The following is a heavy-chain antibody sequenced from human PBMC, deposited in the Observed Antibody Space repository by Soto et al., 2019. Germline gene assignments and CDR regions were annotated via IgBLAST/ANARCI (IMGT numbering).Heavy chain of an antibody. CDR3: AKATYDYESSGPSLDY. J-gene: IGHJ4*02. D-gene: IGHD3-22*01. CDR2: ISGSGGST. Sequence: GGSLRLSCAASGFTFSSYAMRWVRQAPGKGLEWVSAISGSGGSTYYADSVKGRFTISRDNSKNTLYLQMNSLRAEDTAVYYCAKATYDYESSGPSLDYWGQGTLVTVSS. CDR1: GFTFSSYA. V-gene: IGHV3-23*01.